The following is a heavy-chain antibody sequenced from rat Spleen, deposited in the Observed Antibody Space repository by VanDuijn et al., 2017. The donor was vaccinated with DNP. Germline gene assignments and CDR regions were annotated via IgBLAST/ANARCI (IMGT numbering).Heavy chain of an antibody. J-gene: IGHJ3*01. V-gene: IGHV5-27*01. D-gene: IGHD1-1*01. CDR3: TTSGGFAY. CDR1: GFTFSNYD. CDR2: ISPSGGST. Sequence: EVQLVESGGGLVQPGRSLKLSCAASGFTFSNYDMAWVRQAPTKGLEWVASISPSGGSTYYRDSVKGRFTVSRDNAKTSLWLQMDSLRPEDTATYYCTTSGGFAYWGQGTLVTVSS.